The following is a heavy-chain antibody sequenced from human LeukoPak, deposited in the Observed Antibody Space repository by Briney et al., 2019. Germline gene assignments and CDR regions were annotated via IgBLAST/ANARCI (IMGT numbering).Heavy chain of an antibody. D-gene: IGHD4-17*01. CDR1: GGSLSSGGYS. J-gene: IGHJ4*02. Sequence: SETLSLTCAVSGGSLSSGGYSWSWIRQPPGKGLEWIGYIYHSGSTYYNPSLKSRVTISVDRSKNQFSLKLSSVTAADTAVYYCARQTTVTTNYFDYWGQGTLVTVSS. V-gene: IGHV4-30-2*01. CDR2: IYHSGST. CDR3: ARQTTVTTNYFDY.